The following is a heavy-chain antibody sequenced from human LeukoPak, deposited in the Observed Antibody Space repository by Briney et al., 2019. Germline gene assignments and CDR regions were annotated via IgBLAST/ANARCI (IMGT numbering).Heavy chain of an antibody. D-gene: IGHD2-21*02. CDR3: ARIGGDRHPIEY. Sequence: GGSLRLSCAASGFTVSSNYMSWVRQAPGKGLEWVSVIYSGGNTYYADSVKGRFTISRDNSKNTLYLQMNSLRAEDTAVYYCARIGGDRHPIEYWGQGTLVTVSS. CDR2: IYSGGNT. V-gene: IGHV3-66*01. CDR1: GFTVSSNY. J-gene: IGHJ4*02.